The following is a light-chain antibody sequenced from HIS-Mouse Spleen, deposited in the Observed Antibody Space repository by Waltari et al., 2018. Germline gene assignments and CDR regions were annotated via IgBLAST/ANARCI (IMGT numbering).Light chain of an antibody. J-gene: IGLJ3*02. Sequence: QSALTQPASVSGSPGQSITISCTGTSSDVGSYNLVSWYQQHPGKAPKPMIYEGSKRPSGVSNRFSGSKSGNTAYLTISGLQAEDEADYYCCSYAGSSTWVFGGGTKLTVL. CDR3: CSYAGSSTWV. CDR2: EGS. CDR1: SSDVGSYNL. V-gene: IGLV2-23*01.